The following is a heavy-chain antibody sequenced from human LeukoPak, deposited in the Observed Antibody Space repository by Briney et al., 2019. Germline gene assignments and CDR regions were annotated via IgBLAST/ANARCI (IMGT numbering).Heavy chain of an antibody. D-gene: IGHD3-22*01. CDR2: IWYDRSNK. CDR3: ARGLPYYYDSSGYYDYFDY. Sequence: GGSLRLSCAVSGFTFSNYGMHWVRQAPVKGLEWVAVIWYDRSNKYYADSVKGRFTISRDNSKNTLYLQMNSLRAEDTAVYYCARGLPYYYDSSGYYDYFDYWGQETLVTVSS. V-gene: IGHV3-33*01. CDR1: GFTFSNYG. J-gene: IGHJ4*02.